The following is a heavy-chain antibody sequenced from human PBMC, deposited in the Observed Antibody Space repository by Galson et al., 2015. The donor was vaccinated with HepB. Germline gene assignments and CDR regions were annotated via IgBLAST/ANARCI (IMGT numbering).Heavy chain of an antibody. V-gene: IGHV3-23*01. CDR1: GFIFTDYV. Sequence: SLRLSCAASGFIFTDYVINWVRQAPGKGLEWVSAISGSGDNTWYTDSVKGRFTISRDNSKNTLYLQMNSLRAEDTAVYYCAKDGFGTFDYWGQGILVTVSS. D-gene: IGHD3-10*01. J-gene: IGHJ4*02. CDR2: ISGSGDNT. CDR3: AKDGFGTFDY.